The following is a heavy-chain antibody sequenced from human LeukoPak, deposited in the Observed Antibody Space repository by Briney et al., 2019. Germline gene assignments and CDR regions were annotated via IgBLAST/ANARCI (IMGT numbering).Heavy chain of an antibody. Sequence: GGSLRLSCAASGFTFSNYAMHWVRQAPGKGLEWVAVISYDGSNKYYADSVKGRFTISRDNSKNTLYLQMNSLRAEDTAVYYCARDSTWLRLFDYWGQGTLVTVSS. CDR2: ISYDGSNK. CDR3: ARDSTWLRLFDY. J-gene: IGHJ4*02. CDR1: GFTFSNYA. D-gene: IGHD5-12*01. V-gene: IGHV3-30-3*01.